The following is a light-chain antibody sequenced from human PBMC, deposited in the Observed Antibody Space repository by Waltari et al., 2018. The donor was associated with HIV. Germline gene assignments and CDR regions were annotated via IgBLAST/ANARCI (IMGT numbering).Light chain of an antibody. Sequence: QSALTQPASVSGSPGQSLTISCTGTSSDVGRYNLVSWYQRHPGKAPKLMIYEVSKRPSVVCNRFSGGKSGTTASLTISGLQAEDEADYYCCSYAGSSYVFGTGTKVTVL. CDR3: CSYAGSSYV. CDR1: SSDVGRYNL. V-gene: IGLV2-23*02. CDR2: EVS. J-gene: IGLJ1*01.